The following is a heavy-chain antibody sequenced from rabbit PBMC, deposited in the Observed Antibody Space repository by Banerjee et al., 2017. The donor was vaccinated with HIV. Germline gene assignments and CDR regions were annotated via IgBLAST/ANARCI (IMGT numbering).Heavy chain of an antibody. V-gene: IGHV1S45*01. J-gene: IGHJ4*01. D-gene: IGHD1-1*01. CDR3: VRKWDL. CDR2: INTSSGNT. Sequence: QEQLEESGGDLVKPEGSLTLTCTASGFSFSSNYWICWVRQAPGKRLEWIACINTSSGNTVYASLAKGRFTISKTSSTTLTLQMTSLTAPDTATYLCVRKWDLWSPGTLITVS. CDR1: GFSFSSNYW.